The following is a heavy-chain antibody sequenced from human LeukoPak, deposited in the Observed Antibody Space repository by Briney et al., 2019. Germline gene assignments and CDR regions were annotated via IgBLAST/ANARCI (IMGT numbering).Heavy chain of an antibody. CDR3: AKTSLLLWFGD. CDR1: GFTFRNYA. J-gene: IGHJ4*02. V-gene: IGHV3-23*01. CDR2: IGGSGGST. D-gene: IGHD3-10*01. Sequence: GGSLRLSCAASGFTFRNYAMSWVRQAPGKGLEWVSAIGGSGGSTYYAVSVKGRFTISRDNSKNTLYLQMNSLRAEDTAIYYCAKTSLLLWFGDWGQGTLVTVSS.